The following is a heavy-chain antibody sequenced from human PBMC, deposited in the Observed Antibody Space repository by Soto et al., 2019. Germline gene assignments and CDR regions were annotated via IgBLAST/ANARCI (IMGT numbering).Heavy chain of an antibody. J-gene: IGHJ4*02. Sequence: GGCMRLSCEASGFTVSSFDMHWVRQPTGKGLEWVSTIGTAGDTYYAVSVKGRFTISRDNAKNSLSLQMNSLRAGDTAVYFCARGQEVGAHFFDSWGQGTQVTVSS. D-gene: IGHD2-15*01. V-gene: IGHV3-13*01. CDR3: ARGQEVGAHFFDS. CDR1: GFTVSSFD. CDR2: IGTAGDT.